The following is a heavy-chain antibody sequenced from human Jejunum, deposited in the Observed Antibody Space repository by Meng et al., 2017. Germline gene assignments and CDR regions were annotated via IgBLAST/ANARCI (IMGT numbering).Heavy chain of an antibody. CDR3: ARGVGDIRFGFDY. Sequence: VPLKEPAPGLVRPSGTRSLTCEVSGDSISSTSWWDWLRQPPGKGLEWIGEIYHSGRSNFIPSLKNRVSISLDESKNQFSLTLNSVTAADTAVYYCARGVGDIRFGFDYWGQGILVTVSS. CDR2: IYHSGRS. CDR1: GDSISSTSW. J-gene: IGHJ4*02. D-gene: IGHD3-16*01. V-gene: IGHV4-4*02.